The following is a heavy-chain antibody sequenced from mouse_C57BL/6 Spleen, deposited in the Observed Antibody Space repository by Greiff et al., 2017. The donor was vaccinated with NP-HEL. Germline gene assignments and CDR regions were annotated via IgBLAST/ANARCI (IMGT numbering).Heavy chain of an antibody. CDR1: GFTFSSYA. Sequence: DVKLVESGGGLVKPGGSLKLSCAASGFTFSSYAMSWVRQTPEKRLEWVATISDGGSYTYYPDNVKGRFTISRDNAKNNLYLQMSHLKSEDTAMYYCARVGYGNYGWFAYWGQGTLVTVSA. J-gene: IGHJ3*01. CDR3: ARVGYGNYGWFAY. V-gene: IGHV5-4*03. D-gene: IGHD2-1*01. CDR2: ISDGGSYT.